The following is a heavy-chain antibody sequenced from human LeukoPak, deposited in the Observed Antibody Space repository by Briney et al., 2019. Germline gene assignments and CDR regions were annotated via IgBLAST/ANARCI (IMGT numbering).Heavy chain of an antibody. CDR2: INPNSGGT. D-gene: IGHD5-18*01. CDR3: VGDPGSGYSFLYYFDY. CDR1: GYTFTGYY. J-gene: IGHJ4*02. V-gene: IGHV1-2*02. Sequence: ASVKVSCKASGYTFTGYYMHWVRQAPGQGLEWMGWINPNSGGTNYAQKFQGRVTMTRDTSISTAYMELSRLRSDDTAVYYCVGDPGSGYSFLYYFDYWGQGTLVTVSS.